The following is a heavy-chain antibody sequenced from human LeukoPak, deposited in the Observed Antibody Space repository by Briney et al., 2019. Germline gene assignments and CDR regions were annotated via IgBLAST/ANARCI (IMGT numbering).Heavy chain of an antibody. CDR3: ARVQRAYDILTGYLSYNWFDP. D-gene: IGHD3-9*01. CDR2: IKQDGSEK. Sequence: GGSLRLSCAASGFTFSSYWMSWVRQAPGKGLEWVANIKQDGSEKYYVDSVKSRFTISRDNAKNSLYLQMNSLRAEDTAVYYCARVQRAYDILTGYLSYNWFDPWGQGTLVTVSS. CDR1: GFTFSSYW. V-gene: IGHV3-7*01. J-gene: IGHJ5*02.